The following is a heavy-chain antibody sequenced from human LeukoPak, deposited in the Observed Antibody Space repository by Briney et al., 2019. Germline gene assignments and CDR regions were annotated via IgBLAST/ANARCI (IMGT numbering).Heavy chain of an antibody. D-gene: IGHD3-3*01. J-gene: IGHJ3*02. Sequence: KNGESLKISCKGSGYSFTSYWIGWVRQMPGKGLEWMGIIYPGDSDTRYSPSFQGQVTISADKSISTAYLQWSSLKASDTAMYYCARDVGTTYHDFWSGYYKGMDAFDIWGQGTMVTVSS. CDR1: GYSFTSYW. V-gene: IGHV5-51*01. CDR2: IYPGDSDT. CDR3: ARDVGTTYHDFWSGYYKGMDAFDI.